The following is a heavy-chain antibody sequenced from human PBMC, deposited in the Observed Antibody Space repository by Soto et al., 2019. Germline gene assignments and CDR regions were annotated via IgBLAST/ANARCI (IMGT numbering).Heavy chain of an antibody. J-gene: IGHJ4*02. CDR3: SAWYTGTLNDY. CDR1: GGSSSGYF. Sequence: SETLSLTCAVYGGSSSGYFWGWFRQPPGKGLEWIGEITHSGITKYNPSLKSRVTISSDTSQTQFSLSLISVTAADTALYFCSAWYTGTLNDYWGQGAKVT. D-gene: IGHD2-8*01. V-gene: IGHV4-34*01. CDR2: ITHSGIT.